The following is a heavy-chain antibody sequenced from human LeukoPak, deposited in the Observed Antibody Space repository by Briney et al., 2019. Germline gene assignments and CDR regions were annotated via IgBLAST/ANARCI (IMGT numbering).Heavy chain of an antibody. CDR3: ARDGYYYDSSGSDRYFDL. CDR1: GYSISSGYY. Sequence: PSETLSLTCTVSGYSISSGYYWGWIRQPPGKGLEWIGSIYHSGSTYYNPSLKRRVTISVDTSKNQFSLKLSSVTAADTAVYYCARDGYYYDSSGSDRYFDLWGRGTLVTVSS. J-gene: IGHJ2*01. V-gene: IGHV4-38-2*02. CDR2: IYHSGST. D-gene: IGHD3-22*01.